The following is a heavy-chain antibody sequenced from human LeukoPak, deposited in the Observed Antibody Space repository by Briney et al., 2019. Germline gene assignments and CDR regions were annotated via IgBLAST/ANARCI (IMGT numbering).Heavy chain of an antibody. CDR1: GFTFSSYS. CDR2: ISSSSSYI. Sequence: GGSLRLSCGASGFTFSSYSMNWVRQAPGKGLEWVSSISSSSSYIYYADSVKGRFTISRDNAKNSLYLHMNSLRAEDTAVYYCARDSGDYGIDAFDIWGQGTMVTVSS. J-gene: IGHJ3*02. D-gene: IGHD4-17*01. V-gene: IGHV3-21*01. CDR3: ARDSGDYGIDAFDI.